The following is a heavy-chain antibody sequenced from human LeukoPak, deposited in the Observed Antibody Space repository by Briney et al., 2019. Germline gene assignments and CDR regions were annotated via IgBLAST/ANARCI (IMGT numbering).Heavy chain of an antibody. V-gene: IGHV3-23*01. Sequence: GGSLRLSCAASGFAFNSYAMNWVRQAPGKGLQWVSAISGSGTSTYYADSVKGRFTISRDNSKNTLYLQMNSLRAEDTAVYYCAKDHSSGWPNYFDYWGQGTLVTVSS. J-gene: IGHJ4*02. CDR2: ISGSGTST. CDR1: GFAFNSYA. CDR3: AKDHSSGWPNYFDY. D-gene: IGHD6-19*01.